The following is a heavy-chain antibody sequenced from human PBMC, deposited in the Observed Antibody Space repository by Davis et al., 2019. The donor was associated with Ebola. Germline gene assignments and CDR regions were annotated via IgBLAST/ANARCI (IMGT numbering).Heavy chain of an antibody. Sequence: AASVKVSCKASGFTFTDYDINWVRQAPGQGLEWMGWMNPNSGNTGYAQKFQGRVTMTRDTSISTAYMELSSLISDDTAVYYCARRLSMAGTLPDHWGQGTLVTVSS. CDR3: ARRLSMAGTLPDH. D-gene: IGHD6-19*01. CDR2: MNPNSGNT. V-gene: IGHV1-8*01. CDR1: GFTFTDYD. J-gene: IGHJ5*02.